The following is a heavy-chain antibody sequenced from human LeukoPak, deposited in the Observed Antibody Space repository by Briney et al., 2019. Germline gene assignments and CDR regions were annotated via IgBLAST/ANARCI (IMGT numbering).Heavy chain of an antibody. CDR2: INPDSGDT. V-gene: IGHV1-2*02. D-gene: IGHD2-21*02. J-gene: IGHJ4*02. CDR1: GYTFAGYY. Sequence: ASVKVSCKASGYTFAGYYMHWVRQAPGQGLQWMGWINPDSGDTNYAQKFQGGVSMTRDTSISTAYMELSSLSSDDTALYYCARGPSSTLTAGYFDYWGQGTLVTVSS. CDR3: ARGPSSTLTAGYFDY.